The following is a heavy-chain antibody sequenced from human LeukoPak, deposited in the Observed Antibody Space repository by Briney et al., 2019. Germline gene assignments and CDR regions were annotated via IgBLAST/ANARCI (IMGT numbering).Heavy chain of an antibody. Sequence: SGTLSLTCTVSGASISSSNWWSWVRQSPGKGLEWIGYIYHSGSTYYNPSLKGRVTISVDRSKNQFSLKLSSVTAADTAVYYCAREGDFLDYWGQGTLVTVSS. CDR1: GASISSSNW. CDR2: IYHSGST. D-gene: IGHD3-3*01. CDR3: AREGDFLDY. V-gene: IGHV4-4*02. J-gene: IGHJ4*02.